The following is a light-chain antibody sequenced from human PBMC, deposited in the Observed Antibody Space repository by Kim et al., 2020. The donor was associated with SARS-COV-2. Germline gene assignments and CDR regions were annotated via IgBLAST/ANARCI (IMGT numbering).Light chain of an antibody. CDR2: ASS. CDR3: QHSNIVRT. J-gene: IGKJ1*01. Sequence: SASVGDRVTITCQASEISSNYLNLYQQQSGNVPNLLFSASSMLQRGVPSRFSGSGSGIDFTLTSSSLQPEFFATYYCQHSNIVRTFGQGTKVDIK. V-gene: IGKV1-39*01. CDR1: EISSNY.